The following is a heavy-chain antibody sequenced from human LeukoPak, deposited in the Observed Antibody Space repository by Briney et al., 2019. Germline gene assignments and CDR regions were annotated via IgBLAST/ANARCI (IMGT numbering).Heavy chain of an antibody. CDR1: GFTFSSNW. Sequence: PGGSLRLSCAASGFTFSSNWMSWVRQAPGKGLEWVANIKQDGSEKYYVYSVKGRLTIPRDNAKNALYLQMNSLRAEDTAVYYCARDPTDYWGQGTRVTVSS. V-gene: IGHV3-7*01. CDR2: IKQDGSEK. CDR3: ARDPTDY. J-gene: IGHJ4*02.